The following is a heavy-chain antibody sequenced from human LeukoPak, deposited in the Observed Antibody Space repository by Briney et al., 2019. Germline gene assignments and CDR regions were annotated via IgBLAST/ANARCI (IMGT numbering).Heavy chain of an antibody. V-gene: IGHV1-46*01. CDR2: INPSGGST. J-gene: IGHJ6*02. CDR1: GYTFTSYY. Sequence: ASVKVSCKASGYTFTSYYMHWVRQSPGQGLEWMGIINPSGGSTSYAQKFQDRVTMTRDTSTSTVYMELSSLRSEDTAVYYCARDLEVRGVTSYGMDVWGQGTTVTVSS. D-gene: IGHD3-10*01. CDR3: ARDLEVRGVTSYGMDV.